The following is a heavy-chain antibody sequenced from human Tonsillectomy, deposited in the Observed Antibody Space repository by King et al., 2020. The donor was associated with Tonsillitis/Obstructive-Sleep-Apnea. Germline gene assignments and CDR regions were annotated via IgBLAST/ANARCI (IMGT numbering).Heavy chain of an antibody. CDR1: GGSFSGYY. CDR3: ARAGYSYNYYYYMDV. Sequence: QVQLQQWGAGLLKPSEPLSLTCAVYGGSFSGYYWSWLRQSPGKGLEWIGEIHHGGSTNYNPSLKSRVTISVDTSKIQFSLKLNSVTAADTAVYYCARAGYSYNYYYYMDVWAKGTTVTVSS. V-gene: IGHV4-34*01. D-gene: IGHD5-18*01. CDR2: IHHGGST. J-gene: IGHJ6*03.